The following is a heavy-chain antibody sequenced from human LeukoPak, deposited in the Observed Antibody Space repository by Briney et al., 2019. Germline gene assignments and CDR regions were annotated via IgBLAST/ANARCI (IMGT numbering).Heavy chain of an antibody. Sequence: GESLKISCKVSGYSFTSYWIGWVRQMPGKGLECMGIIYPGDSDTRYSPSFQGQVTISADKSISTAYLQWSSLKASDTAVYYCARHRGPVGSPREADYWGQGTLVTVSS. CDR3: ARHRGPVGSPREADY. V-gene: IGHV5-51*01. CDR2: IYPGDSDT. J-gene: IGHJ4*02. CDR1: GYSFTSYW. D-gene: IGHD1-26*01.